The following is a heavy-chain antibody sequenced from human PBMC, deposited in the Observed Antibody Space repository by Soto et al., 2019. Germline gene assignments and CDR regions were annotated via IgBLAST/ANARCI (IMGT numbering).Heavy chain of an antibody. Sequence: EVQLVESGGGLVQPGRSLRLSCAASGFTFDDYAMHWVRQAPGKGLEWVSGISWNSGSIGYADSVKGRFTISRDNAKNSLYLQMNSLRAEDTALYYCARQQLARGWFDPWDQGTLVTVSS. CDR2: ISWNSGSI. D-gene: IGHD6-13*01. CDR1: GFTFDDYA. CDR3: ARQQLARGWFDP. J-gene: IGHJ5*02. V-gene: IGHV3-9*01.